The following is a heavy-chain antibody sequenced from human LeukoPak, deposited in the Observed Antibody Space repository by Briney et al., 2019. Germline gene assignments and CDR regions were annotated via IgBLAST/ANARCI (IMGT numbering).Heavy chain of an antibody. CDR2: INQDGSEK. J-gene: IGHJ4*02. V-gene: IGHV3-7*05. D-gene: IGHD2-15*01. Sequence: GGSLRLSCAASGFTFSSYWMSWVRQAPGKGLQWVANINQDGSEKYSVDSVKGRFTISRDNAKNSLYLQMNSLRAEDTAVYYCATGLRDSGGFDYWGQGTLVTVSS. CDR1: GFTFSSYW. CDR3: ATGLRDSGGFDY.